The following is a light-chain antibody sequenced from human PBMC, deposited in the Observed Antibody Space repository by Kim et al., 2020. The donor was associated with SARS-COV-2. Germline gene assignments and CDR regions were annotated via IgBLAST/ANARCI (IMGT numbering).Light chain of an antibody. CDR2: EDD. CDR3: QSYNRDNVI. CDR1: SGSIDYNY. J-gene: IGLJ2*01. Sequence: NFMLTQPHSVSESPGKTVTISCTRSSGSIDYNYVQWYQQRPGGVPTTVIYEDDQRPSGVSDRFSGSIDNSSNSASLTISGLRTEDEADYYCQSYNRDNVIFGGGTKLTVL. V-gene: IGLV6-57*04.